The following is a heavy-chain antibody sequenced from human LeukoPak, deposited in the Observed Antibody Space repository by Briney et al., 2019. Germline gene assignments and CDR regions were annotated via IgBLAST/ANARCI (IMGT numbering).Heavy chain of an antibody. V-gene: IGHV3-23*01. Sequence: SGGSLRLSCAASGFTFSSYAMSWVRQAPGKGLEWVSSISGSGGTTYYADSVKARFTISRDSSKNTLYLQMNSLRAEDTAVYYCALQAGFDAFDIWGQGTMVIVSS. J-gene: IGHJ3*02. CDR3: ALQAGFDAFDI. D-gene: IGHD6-19*01. CDR2: ISGSGGTT. CDR1: GFTFSSYA.